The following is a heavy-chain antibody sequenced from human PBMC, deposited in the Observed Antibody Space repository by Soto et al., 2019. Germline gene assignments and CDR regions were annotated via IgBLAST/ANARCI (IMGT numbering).Heavy chain of an antibody. D-gene: IGHD2-15*01. CDR2: ISAYNGNT. CDR1: GYTFTSYG. J-gene: IGHJ5*02. Sequence: ASVKVSCKASGYTFTSYGISWVRQAPGQGLEWMGWISAYNGNTNYAQKLQGRVTMTTDTSTSTAYMELRSLRSDDTAVYYCARRVDCSGGSCYSAWFDPWGQGTLVTVSS. CDR3: ARRVDCSGGSCYSAWFDP. V-gene: IGHV1-18*01.